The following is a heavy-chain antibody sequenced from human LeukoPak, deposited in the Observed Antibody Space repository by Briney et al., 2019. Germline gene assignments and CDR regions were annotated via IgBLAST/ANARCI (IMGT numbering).Heavy chain of an antibody. CDR3: VRGYSYGWFDP. CDR2: IYSGGNT. J-gene: IGHJ5*02. D-gene: IGHD5-18*01. Sequence: GGSLRLSCTVSGFTVSSNSMSWVRQAPGKGLEWVSFIYSGGNTHYSDSVKGRFTISRDNSKNTLYLQMNSLRAEDTAVYYCVRGYSYGWFDPWGQAALVTVSS. V-gene: IGHV3-53*01. CDR1: GFTVSSNS.